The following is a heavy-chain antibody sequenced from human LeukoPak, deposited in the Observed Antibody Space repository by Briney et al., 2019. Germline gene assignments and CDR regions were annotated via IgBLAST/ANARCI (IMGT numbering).Heavy chain of an antibody. CDR3: ARGLSVDY. Sequence: PSETLSLTCAVYGGSFSGYYWSWIRQPPGKGLEWIGEINHSGSTNYNPSLKSRVTISVDTSKNQFSLKLSSVTAAATDVYYCARGLSVDYWGQGTLVTVSS. CDR2: INHSGST. CDR1: GGSFSGYY. V-gene: IGHV4-34*01. J-gene: IGHJ4*02.